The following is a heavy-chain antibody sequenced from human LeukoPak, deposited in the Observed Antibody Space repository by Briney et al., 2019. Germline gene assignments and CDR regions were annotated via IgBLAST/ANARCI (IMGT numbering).Heavy chain of an antibody. J-gene: IGHJ4*02. D-gene: IGHD6-13*01. Sequence: SETLSLTCTVSGGSISSYYWSWIRQPPGKGLGWIGYIYYSGSTNYNPSLKSRVTISVDTSKNQFSLKLSSVTAADTAVYYCARLGDSSSSIRWGQGTLVTVSS. CDR1: GGSISSYY. V-gene: IGHV4-59*08. CDR2: IYYSGST. CDR3: ARLGDSSSSIR.